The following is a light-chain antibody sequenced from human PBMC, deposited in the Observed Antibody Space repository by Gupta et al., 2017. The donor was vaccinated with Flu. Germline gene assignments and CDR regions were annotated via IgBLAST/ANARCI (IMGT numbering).Light chain of an antibody. CDR2: NNN. Sequence: SVLTQSPSASGPPGQRVTISCSGSSSNIGTNTVNWYQQFPGTSPKLLIYNNNERPSRVPDRFSGSKSGTSASLAISGLQAEDEADYYCAAWDDSLNGPVFGGGTELTVL. V-gene: IGLV1-44*01. J-gene: IGLJ3*02. CDR1: SSNIGTNT. CDR3: AAWDDSLNGPV.